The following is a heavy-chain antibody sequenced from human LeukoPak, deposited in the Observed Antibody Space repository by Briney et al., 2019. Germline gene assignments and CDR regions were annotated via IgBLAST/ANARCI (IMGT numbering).Heavy chain of an antibody. CDR2: MHHSGNT. CDR3: ARQEYSGSYYLDY. CDR1: GSSISYDYY. V-gene: IGHV4-38-2*02. D-gene: IGHD1-26*01. J-gene: IGHJ4*02. Sequence: SETLSLTCTVSGSSISYDYYWGWIRQPPGKGLEWIGSMHHSGNTYYNPSLKSRITISVDTSKNQFSLKLSSVTAADTAVYYCARQEYSGSYYLDYWGQGTLVTVSS.